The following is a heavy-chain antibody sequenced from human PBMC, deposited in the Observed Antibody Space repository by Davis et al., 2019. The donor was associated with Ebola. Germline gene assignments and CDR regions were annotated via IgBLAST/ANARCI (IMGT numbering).Heavy chain of an antibody. V-gene: IGHV3-7*03. Sequence: GESLKISCAASGFTFSSYAMHWVRQAPGKGLEWVANIKKDGSEKFYVDSVEGRFTISRDNAKNSLYLQMNSLRAEDTALYYCAKAYEQWLVLSPFDYWGQGTLVTVSS. J-gene: IGHJ4*02. CDR3: AKAYEQWLVLSPFDY. D-gene: IGHD6-19*01. CDR2: IKKDGSEK. CDR1: GFTFSSYA.